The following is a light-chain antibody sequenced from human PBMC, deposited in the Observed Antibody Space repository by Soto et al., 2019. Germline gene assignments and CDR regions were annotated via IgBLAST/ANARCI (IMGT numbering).Light chain of an antibody. CDR2: EVT. CDR3: NAYTSSSTLVI. J-gene: IGLJ2*01. Sequence: QSALTQPASVSGSPGQSITISCTGTSSDVGGYNYVSWYQQHPGKAPKLMIYEVTNRPSGVSHRFSGSKSGNTASLTISGLQAEDEADYYCNAYTSSSTLVIFCGGTQLTVL. V-gene: IGLV2-14*01. CDR1: SSDVGGYNY.